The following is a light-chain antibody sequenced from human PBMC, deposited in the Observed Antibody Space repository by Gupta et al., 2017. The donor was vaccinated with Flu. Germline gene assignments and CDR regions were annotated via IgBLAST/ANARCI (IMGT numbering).Light chain of an antibody. CDR1: NIGRKN. J-gene: IGLJ2*01. V-gene: IGLV3-9*01. CDR2: RDN. Sequence: SYDLTQPLPESVALGQTASITCGGDNIGRKNVHWYQQKQGQAPVVVLYRDNNRPSGIPDRFSGSNSGNTATLIISGDQLGDEADYFCQVWDAGSGVFGGGTKLTVL. CDR3: QVWDAGSGV.